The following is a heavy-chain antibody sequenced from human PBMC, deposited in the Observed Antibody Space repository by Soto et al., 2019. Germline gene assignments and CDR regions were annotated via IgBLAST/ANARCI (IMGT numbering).Heavy chain of an antibody. CDR3: ARDPSSGGYCPGPCSDY. D-gene: IGHD2-21*01. CDR1: GASISSTDYY. J-gene: IGHJ4*02. V-gene: IGHV4-30-4*01. Sequence: PSETLSLTCSVSGASISSTDYYWTWIRQPPGKGLESIGYISYSGSTYYNPSLKSRVTMSVDTSKNQFSLRLSSVTAEDTAVYYCARDPSSGGYCPGPCSDYWGQGSLITVSS. CDR2: ISYSGST.